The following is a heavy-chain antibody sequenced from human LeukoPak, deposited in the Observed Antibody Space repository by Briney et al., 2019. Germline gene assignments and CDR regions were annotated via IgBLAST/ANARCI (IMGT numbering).Heavy chain of an antibody. V-gene: IGHV3-23*01. Sequence: PGGSLRLSCAASGFTFSSYAMSWVRQAPGKGLEWVSAISGSGGSTYYADSVKGRFTISRDNSKNTLYLQMDSPRAEDTAVYYCAKVENSRYCSGGSCYYFDYWGQGTLVTVSS. CDR1: GFTFSSYA. J-gene: IGHJ4*02. CDR3: AKVENSRYCSGGSCYYFDY. D-gene: IGHD2-15*01. CDR2: ISGSGGST.